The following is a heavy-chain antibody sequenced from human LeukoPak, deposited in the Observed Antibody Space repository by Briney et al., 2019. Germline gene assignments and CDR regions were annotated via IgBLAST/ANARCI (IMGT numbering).Heavy chain of an antibody. V-gene: IGHV1-2*02. J-gene: IGHJ6*03. D-gene: IGHD3-9*01. CDR1: GYTFTGYY. Sequence: ASVKVSCKTSGYTFTGYYLHWVRQAPGQGLEWMGWINPNSGGTNYAQKFQGRVTMTRDTSISTAYMELSRLRSDDTAVYYCARGREYDSLTGSAHYYYYYYMDVWGKGTTVTISS. CDR3: ARGREYDSLTGSAHYYYYYYMDV. CDR2: INPNSGGT.